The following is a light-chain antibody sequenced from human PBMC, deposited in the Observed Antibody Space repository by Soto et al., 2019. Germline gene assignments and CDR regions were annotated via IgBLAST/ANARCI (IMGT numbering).Light chain of an antibody. CDR1: QSVSSN. Sequence: EIVLTQSPGTLSLSPGERATLSCRARQSVSSNLAWYQQKPGQAPRLLIYDASTRATVIPARFSGSGSGTEFTLTISSLQSEDFAVYYCQQYNDWPPITFGQGTRLEIK. CDR2: DAS. V-gene: IGKV3-15*01. J-gene: IGKJ5*01. CDR3: QQYNDWPPIT.